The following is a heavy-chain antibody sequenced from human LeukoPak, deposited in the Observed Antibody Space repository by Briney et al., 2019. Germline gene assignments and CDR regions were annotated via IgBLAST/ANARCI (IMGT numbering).Heavy chain of an antibody. CDR1: TDSTNTYY. D-gene: IGHD2-15*01. J-gene: IGHJ4*02. V-gene: IGHV4-59*01. CDR2: IYHSGST. CDR3: VRLRWELLSPYFDH. Sequence: KSSETLSLTGSGSTDSTNTYYWRWIRQSPGKGREWIVHIYHSGSTDYNHSFKSRATISINMSEKEFFLMLTSVTVADTAMYYCVRLRWELLSPYFDHWGQGAFVIVSS.